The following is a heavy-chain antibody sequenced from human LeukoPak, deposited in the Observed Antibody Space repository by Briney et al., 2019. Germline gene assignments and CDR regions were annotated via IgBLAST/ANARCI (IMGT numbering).Heavy chain of an antibody. V-gene: IGHV4-39*01. Sequence: SETLSLTCTVSGDSISSSSYYWGWIRQPPGKGLEWIGSIYYSGSTYYNPSLKSRVTISVDTSKNQFSLKLSSVTAADTAVYYCARRGSSGWTQYYFDYWGQGTLVTVSS. CDR3: ARRGSSGWTQYYFDY. CDR2: IYYSGST. CDR1: GDSISSSSYY. J-gene: IGHJ4*02. D-gene: IGHD6-19*01.